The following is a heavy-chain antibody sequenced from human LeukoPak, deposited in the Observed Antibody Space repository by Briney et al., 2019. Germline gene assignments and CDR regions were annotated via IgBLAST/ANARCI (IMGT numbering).Heavy chain of an antibody. CDR2: IYHSGST. CDR3: ARNVDTAMNWYFDL. J-gene: IGHJ2*01. V-gene: IGHV4-30-2*01. CDR1: GGFISSGGYS. D-gene: IGHD5-18*01. Sequence: PSETLSLTRAVSGGFISSGGYSWSWIRQPPGKGLEWIGYIYHSGSTYYNPSLKSRVTISVDRSKNQFSLKLSSVTAADTAVYYCARNVDTAMNWYFDLWGRGTLVTVSS.